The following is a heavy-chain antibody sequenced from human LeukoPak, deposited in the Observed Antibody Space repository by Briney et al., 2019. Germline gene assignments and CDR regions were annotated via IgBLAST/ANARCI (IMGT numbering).Heavy chain of an antibody. CDR3: AKGRVFYYYYYGMDV. V-gene: IGHV3-30*18. D-gene: IGHD3-10*01. CDR1: GFIFNSYG. J-gene: IGHJ6*02. Sequence: PGGSLRLSCAASGFIFNSYGMHWVRQAPGKGLEWVAVISYDGNKKDYADSVKGRFTISRHNSKNTLYLQMNSLRTEDTAVYYCAKGRVFYYYYYGMDVWGQGTTVTVSS. CDR2: ISYDGNKK.